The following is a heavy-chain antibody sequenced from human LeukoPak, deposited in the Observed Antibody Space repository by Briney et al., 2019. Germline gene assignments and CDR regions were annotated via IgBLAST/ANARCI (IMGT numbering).Heavy chain of an antibody. J-gene: IGHJ4*02. D-gene: IGHD6-13*01. CDR2: IHYSGST. CDR3: ARAHQGIRSSSWWFDY. CDR1: GGSISSYY. Sequence: SETLSLTCTVSGGSISSYYWSWIRQPPGKGLEWIGYIHYSGSTNYNPPLKSRVTMSVDSSKNQFSLKLSSVTAADTAVYYCARAHQGIRSSSWWFDYWGQGTLVTVSS. V-gene: IGHV4-59*01.